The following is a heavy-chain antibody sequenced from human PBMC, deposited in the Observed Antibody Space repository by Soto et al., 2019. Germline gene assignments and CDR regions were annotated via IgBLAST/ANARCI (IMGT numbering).Heavy chain of an antibody. CDR2: IYSGGTT. V-gene: IGHV3-66*01. J-gene: IGHJ4*02. CDR1: GFTVSNNY. D-gene: IGHD3-10*01. Sequence: GGSLRLSCAASGFTVSNNYMTWVRQAPGKGLEWVSIIYSGGTTYYADSVKGRFTISRDNSKNTLYLQMNSLRAEDTAVYYCAREKADYYASGSYANDYWGQGTLVTVSS. CDR3: AREKADYYASGSYANDY.